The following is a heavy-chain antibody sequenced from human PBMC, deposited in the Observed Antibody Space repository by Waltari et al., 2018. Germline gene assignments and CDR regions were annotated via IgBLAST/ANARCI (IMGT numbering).Heavy chain of an antibody. J-gene: IGHJ4*02. Sequence: EVQLLESGGGLVQPGGSLRLSCAASGFTFSSYAMSWVGQAPGKGLEWVSASSGSGGSTYYADSVKGRFTISRDNSKNTLYLQMNSLRAEDTAVYYCAKDQSNSGVRGAPFDYWGQGTLVTVSS. CDR1: GFTFSSYA. CDR2: SSGSGGST. V-gene: IGHV3-23*01. D-gene: IGHD3-10*01. CDR3: AKDQSNSGVRGAPFDY.